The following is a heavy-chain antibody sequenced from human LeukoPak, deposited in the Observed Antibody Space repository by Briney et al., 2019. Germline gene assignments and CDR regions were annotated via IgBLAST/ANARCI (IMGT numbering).Heavy chain of an antibody. CDR1: GFTFSSYA. J-gene: IGHJ4*02. V-gene: IGHV3-30-3*01. Sequence: PGRSLRLSCAASGFTFSSYAMHWVRQAPGKGLEWVAVISYDGSNKYYADSVKGRFTISRDNSKNTLYLQMNSLRAEDTAVYYCARDGPNKSDYWGQGTLVTVSS. CDR2: ISYDGSNK. CDR3: ARDGPNKSDY. D-gene: IGHD1/OR15-1a*01.